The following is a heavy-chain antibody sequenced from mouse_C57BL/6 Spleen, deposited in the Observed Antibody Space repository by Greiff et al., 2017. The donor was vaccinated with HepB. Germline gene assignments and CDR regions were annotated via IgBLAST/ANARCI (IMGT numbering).Heavy chain of an antibody. CDR1: GYTFTSYW. J-gene: IGHJ2*01. D-gene: IGHD1-1*01. V-gene: IGHV1-7*01. CDR2: INPSSGYT. Sequence: VQLKQSGAELAKPGASVKLSCKASGYTFTSYWMHWVKQRPGQGLEWIGYINPSSGYTKYNQKFKENATLTADKSSSTAYMQLSSLTYEDSAVYYCARSGGRGFDYWGQGTTLTVSS. CDR3: ARSGGRGFDY.